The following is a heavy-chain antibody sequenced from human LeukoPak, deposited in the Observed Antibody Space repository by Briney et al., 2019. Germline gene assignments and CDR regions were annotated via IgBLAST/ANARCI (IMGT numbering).Heavy chain of an antibody. CDR3: ARLSDRDPQHWFDP. CDR2: VYYIGTT. V-gene: IGHV4-39*01. CDR1: GASISNNKYF. D-gene: IGHD3-10*01. Sequence: PSETLSLTCAVSGASISNNKYFWAWIRQPPGKGLEWIGTVYYIGTTFYNSSLKSRLTLSVDTSKNQFSLKLGSVTAADTSVYYCARLSDRDPQHWFDPWGQGILVTVSS. J-gene: IGHJ5*02.